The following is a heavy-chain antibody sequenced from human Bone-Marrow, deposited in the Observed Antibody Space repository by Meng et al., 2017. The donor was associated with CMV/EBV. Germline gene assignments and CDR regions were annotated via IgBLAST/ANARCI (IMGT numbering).Heavy chain of an antibody. Sequence: ASVKVSCKASGYTFTGYYMHWVRQAPGQGLEWMGWINPNSGGTNYAQKFQGRVTMTRDTSISTAYMELSRLRSEDTAVYYCARDRESGITIFGVAPWYWGQGTLVTVSS. V-gene: IGHV1-2*02. CDR1: GYTFTGYY. CDR3: ARDRESGITIFGVAPWY. J-gene: IGHJ4*02. CDR2: INPNSGGT. D-gene: IGHD3-3*01.